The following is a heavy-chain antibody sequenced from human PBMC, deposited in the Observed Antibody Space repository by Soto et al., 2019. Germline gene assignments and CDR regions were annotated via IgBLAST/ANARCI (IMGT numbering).Heavy chain of an antibody. CDR2: IKSKTDGGTT. Sequence: GGSLRLSCAASGFTFSNAWMNWVRQAPGKGMEWVGRIKSKTDGGTTDYAAPVKGRFTISRDDSKNTLYLQINRLKTVVTALYYFTIPHIMIFVEGVLQSIYYDYGMDVGGQGTTV. D-gene: IGHD3-3*01. V-gene: IGHV3-15*07. CDR3: TIPHIMIFVEGVLQSIYYDYGMDV. J-gene: IGHJ6*02. CDR1: GFTFSNAW.